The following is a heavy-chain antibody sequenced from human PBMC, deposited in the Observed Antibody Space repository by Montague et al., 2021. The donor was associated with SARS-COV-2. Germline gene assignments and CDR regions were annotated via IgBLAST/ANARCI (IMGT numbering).Heavy chain of an antibody. D-gene: IGHD1-14*01. CDR3: AREGLTGNLAHFDY. CDR1: GFTFSFYA. J-gene: IGHJ4*02. Sequence: SLRLSCAASGFTFSFYAMHWVRQAPGKGLEWVAVISYDGSNKYYADSVRGRFTISRDNSKTTLYLQMNSPRAEDTAVYYCAREGLTGNLAHFDYWGQGTLGTVSA. CDR2: ISYDGSNK. V-gene: IGHV3-30-3*01.